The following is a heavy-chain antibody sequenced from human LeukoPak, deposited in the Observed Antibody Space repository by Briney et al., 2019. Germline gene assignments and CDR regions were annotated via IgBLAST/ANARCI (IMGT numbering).Heavy chain of an antibody. CDR2: ISYDGSNK. J-gene: IGHJ4*02. D-gene: IGHD6-19*01. CDR1: GFAFSSYG. V-gene: IGHV3-30*18. CDR3: AKDTTSSGWYPHYYFDY. Sequence: GGSLRLSCAAPGFAFSSYGMHWVRQAPGKGLEWVAVISYDGSNKYYADSVKGRFTISRDNSKNTLYLQMNSLRAEDTAVYYCAKDTTSSGWYPHYYFDYWGQGTLVTVSS.